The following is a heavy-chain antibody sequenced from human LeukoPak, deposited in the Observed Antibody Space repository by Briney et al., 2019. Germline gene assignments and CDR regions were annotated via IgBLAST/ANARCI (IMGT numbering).Heavy chain of an antibody. CDR2: IYYSGST. CDR3: ARLRANTGYSAWFDP. D-gene: IGHD1-26*01. Sequence: SSETLSLTCTVSGGSISSYYWSWIRQPPGKGLEWIGYIYYSGSTNYNPSLKSRVTISVDTSKNQFSLKLSSVTAEDTAVYYCARLRANTGYSAWFDPWGQGTLVTVSS. CDR1: GGSISSYY. J-gene: IGHJ5*02. V-gene: IGHV4-59*01.